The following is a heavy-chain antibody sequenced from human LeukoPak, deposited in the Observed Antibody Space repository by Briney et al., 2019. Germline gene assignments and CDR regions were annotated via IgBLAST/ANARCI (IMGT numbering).Heavy chain of an antibody. Sequence: SETLSLTCTVSGASIDSGRYYWGWIRQPPGKGLEWIGSIHCGTTYYNPSLKSRVTISIDTSNNQFSLKLSSVTAADTAVCYCARGTPYNPWGQGTLVTVSS. CDR1: GASIDSGRYY. CDR2: IHCGTT. D-gene: IGHD4-11*01. J-gene: IGHJ5*02. V-gene: IGHV4-39*07. CDR3: ARGTPYNP.